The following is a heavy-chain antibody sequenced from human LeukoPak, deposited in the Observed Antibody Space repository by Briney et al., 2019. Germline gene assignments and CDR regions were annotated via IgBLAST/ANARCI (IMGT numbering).Heavy chain of an antibody. J-gene: IGHJ4*02. CDR3: ARSQTYGDHPPFDY. D-gene: IGHD4-17*01. Sequence: ASVKVSCKASGYSFTNYDINWVRQATGQGLEWMGWINTNTGNPTYAQGFTGRFVFSLDTSVSTAYIQISSLKTEDTAVYFCARSQTYGDHPPFDYWGQGTLVTVSS. V-gene: IGHV7-4-1*02. CDR1: GYSFTNYD. CDR2: INTNTGNP.